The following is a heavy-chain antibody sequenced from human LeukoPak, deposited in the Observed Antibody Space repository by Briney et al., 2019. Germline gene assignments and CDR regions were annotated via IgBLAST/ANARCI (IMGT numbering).Heavy chain of an antibody. J-gene: IGHJ4*02. CDR2: IYYSGST. Sequence: KSSETLSLTCTVSGGSISSYYWSWIRQPPGKGLEWIGYIYYSGSTNYNPSLKSRVTISVDTSKNQFSLKLSSVTAADTAVYYCARDPFSPLVAPLWGQGTLVTVSS. CDR1: GGSISSYY. D-gene: IGHD2-15*01. V-gene: IGHV4-59*12. CDR3: ARDPFSPLVAPL.